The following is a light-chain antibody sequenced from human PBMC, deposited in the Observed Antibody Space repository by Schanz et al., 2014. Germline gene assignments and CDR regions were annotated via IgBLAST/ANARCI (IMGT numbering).Light chain of an antibody. CDR3: SSYGGNLGV. J-gene: IGLJ1*01. V-gene: IGLV2-8*01. CDR1: SSDVGAYNY. Sequence: QSVLTQPPSASGSPGQSVTISCTGTSSDVGAYNYVSWYQQHPGKAPKLMIYEVNKRPSGVSNRFSGSKSGNTASLTISGLQAEDEADYYCSSYGGNLGVFGTGTKLTVL. CDR2: EVN.